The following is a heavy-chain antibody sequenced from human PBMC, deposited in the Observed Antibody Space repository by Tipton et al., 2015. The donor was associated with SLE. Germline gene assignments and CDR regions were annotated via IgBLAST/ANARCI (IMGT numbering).Heavy chain of an antibody. V-gene: IGHV4-30-4*01. J-gene: IGHJ4*02. Sequence: TLSLTCTVSGGSISSDDYYWSWIRQPPGKGLEWIGYIYYSGSTYYNPSLKSRVTILVDTSKNQFSLKLSSVTAADTAVYYCARGDYYDSSGYYYPDYWGQGTLVTVSS. D-gene: IGHD3-22*01. CDR2: IYYSGST. CDR3: ARGDYYDSSGYYYPDY. CDR1: GGSISSDDYY.